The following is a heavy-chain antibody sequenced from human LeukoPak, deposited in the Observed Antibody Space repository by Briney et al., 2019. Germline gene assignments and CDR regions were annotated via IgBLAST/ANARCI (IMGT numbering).Heavy chain of an antibody. D-gene: IGHD5-18*01. CDR1: GFTFNIYS. Sequence: PGGSLRLSCAASGFTFNIYSMNWVRQAPGKGLEWVASIGCSRSYIYYADSVKGRFTISRDNAKNSMYLQMNSLRTEDTAVYYCARDSYSYDAFDSWGEGKTVSVSS. V-gene: IGHV3-21*01. CDR3: ARDSYSYDAFDS. CDR2: IGCSRSYI. J-gene: IGHJ3*02.